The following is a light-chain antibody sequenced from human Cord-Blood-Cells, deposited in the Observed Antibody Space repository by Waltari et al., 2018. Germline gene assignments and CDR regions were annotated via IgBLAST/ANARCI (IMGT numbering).Light chain of an antibody. V-gene: IGKV1-12*01. CDR2: ASA. J-gene: IGKJ1*01. CDR1: QGISSS. CDR3: QEANSFDPGT. Sequence: DFQLTPSPPSASASVAPRHTITCRASQGISSSLAWYQQTPGKAPTLLIYASASLQSGVPSRFSGGGSGTDFTLTISSLQPEDFATYYCQEANSFDPGTFGEGTKVEIK.